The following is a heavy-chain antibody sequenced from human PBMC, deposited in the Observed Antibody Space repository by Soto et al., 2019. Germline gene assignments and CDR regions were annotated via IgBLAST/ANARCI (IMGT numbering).Heavy chain of an antibody. Sequence: ASVKVSCKASGYTLTSYYMHWVRQAPGQGREWMGIINPSGGSTSYAQKFQGRVTMTRDTSTSTVYMELSSLRSEDTAVYYCARDLTYYDFWSGYYSLYNWFDPWGQGTLVTVSS. V-gene: IGHV1-46*01. CDR1: GYTLTSYY. J-gene: IGHJ5*02. CDR2: INPSGGST. CDR3: ARDLTYYDFWSGYYSLYNWFDP. D-gene: IGHD3-3*01.